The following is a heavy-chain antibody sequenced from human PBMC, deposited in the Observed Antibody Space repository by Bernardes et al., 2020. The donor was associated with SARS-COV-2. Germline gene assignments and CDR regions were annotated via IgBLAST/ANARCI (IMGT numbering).Heavy chain of an antibody. CDR3: AKGGYDLTRWFDP. Sequence: GGSLRLSCVASGFTFSTSWIHWVRRAPGKGPVWVSRINWDASHRAYADSVKGRFTISRDNSKNTLYLQMNSLRAEDTAVYYCAKGGYDLTRWFDPWGQGTLVTVSS. CDR2: INWDASHR. J-gene: IGHJ5*02. D-gene: IGHD5-12*01. V-gene: IGHV3-74*01. CDR1: GFTFSTSW.